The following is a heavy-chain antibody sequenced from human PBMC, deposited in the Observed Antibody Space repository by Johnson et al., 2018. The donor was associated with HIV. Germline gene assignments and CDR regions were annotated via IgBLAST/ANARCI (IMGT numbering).Heavy chain of an antibody. CDR1: GFTFSSYG. D-gene: IGHD2-21*02. V-gene: IGHV3-33*01. Sequence: QMQLVESGGGVVQPGRSLRLSCAASGFTFSSYGMHWVRQAPGKGLEWVAVIWYDGSNKYYADSVKSRFTISRDNSKNTLYLQMNSLRADDTAVYHCARGHSDLVTASDIWGHGTMVTVSS. J-gene: IGHJ3*02. CDR2: IWYDGSNK. CDR3: ARGHSDLVTASDI.